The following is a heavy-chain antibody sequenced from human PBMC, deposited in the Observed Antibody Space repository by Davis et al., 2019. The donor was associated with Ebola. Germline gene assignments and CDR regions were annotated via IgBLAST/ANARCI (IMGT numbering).Heavy chain of an antibody. CDR2: ISAYNGNT. CDR3: ARVTPRVVIATTYWYFDL. J-gene: IGHJ2*01. Sequence: AASVKVSCKASGYTFTSYGISWVRQAPGQGLEWMGWISAYNGNTNYAQKLQGRVTMTTDTSTSTAYMELRSLRSDDTAVYYCARVTPRVVIATTYWYFDLWGRGALVTVSS. V-gene: IGHV1-18*01. CDR1: GYTFTSYG. D-gene: IGHD2-15*01.